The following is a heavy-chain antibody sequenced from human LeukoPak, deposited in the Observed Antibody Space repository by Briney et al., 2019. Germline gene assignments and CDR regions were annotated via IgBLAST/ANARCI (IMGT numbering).Heavy chain of an antibody. J-gene: IGHJ4*02. CDR3: ARTGNLLDY. Sequence: GGSLRLPCAASGFSFSSYLMHWVRQVPGKGLVWVSRINTDGSDITYADSVKGRFTISRDNAKNTLYLQMNSLRAEDTAVYYCARTGNLLDYWGQGTLVTVSS. CDR1: GFSFSSYL. V-gene: IGHV3-74*01. CDR2: INTDGSDI. D-gene: IGHD1-7*01.